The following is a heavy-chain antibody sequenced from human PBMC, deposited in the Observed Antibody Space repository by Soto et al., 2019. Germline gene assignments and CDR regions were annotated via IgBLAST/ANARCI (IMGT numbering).Heavy chain of an antibody. V-gene: IGHV1-2*02. CDR2: INPHRGGT. CDR3: ARDFDSSRGYYSRGVVDY. D-gene: IGHD3-22*01. CDR1: GYTFADYY. J-gene: IGHJ4*02. Sequence: QVQLVQSGAEVKKPGDSVKVSCKASGYTFADYYMHWVRQAPGQGLEWMGGINPHRGGTNYAQKFQGRVTMTRDTSIITAYMELSRLRSDDTAVYYCARDFDSSRGYYSRGVVDYWGQGTLVTVSS.